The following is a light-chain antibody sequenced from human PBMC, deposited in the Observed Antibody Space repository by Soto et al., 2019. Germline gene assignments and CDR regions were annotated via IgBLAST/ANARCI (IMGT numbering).Light chain of an antibody. J-gene: IGKJ4*01. CDR3: QKYNNWLT. CDR2: GAS. CDR1: QSVSSN. V-gene: IGKV3-15*01. Sequence: EIVMTQSPATLSVSPGXRATLSCRASQSVSSNLAWYQQKPGQAPRLLIYGASTRATGIPARLSGSGSGTEFTLTISSLQSEDFAVYYCQKYNNWLTFCGGTKVDIK.